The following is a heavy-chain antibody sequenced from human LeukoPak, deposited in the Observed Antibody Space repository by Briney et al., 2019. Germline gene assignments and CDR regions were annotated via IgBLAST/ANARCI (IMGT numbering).Heavy chain of an antibody. CDR3: AKDIYSGSYHGGVDY. CDR1: GFTFDDYT. V-gene: IGHV3-43*01. J-gene: IGHJ4*02. D-gene: IGHD1-26*01. CDR2: ISWDCGST. Sequence: GGSLRLSCAASGFTFDDYTMHWVRQAPGKGLEGVSLISWDCGSTYYADSVNGRFTISRDNSKNSLYLQMNSLRTEDTALYYCAKDIYSGSYHGGVDYWGQGTLVTVSS.